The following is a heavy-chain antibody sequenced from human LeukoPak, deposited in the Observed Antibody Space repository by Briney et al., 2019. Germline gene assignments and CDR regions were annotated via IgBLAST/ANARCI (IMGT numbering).Heavy chain of an antibody. CDR1: GYTFTGSF. V-gene: IGHV1-2*02. J-gene: IGHJ4*02. Sequence: ASVKVSCKASGYTFTGSFMHWVRQAPGQGLEWMGWINSNTGGTKFAQKFQGRVTMTRDTSISTAYMELSSLRSDDTAVYYCARADPVGYWGQGTQVTVSS. CDR3: ARADPVGY. CDR2: INSNTGGT.